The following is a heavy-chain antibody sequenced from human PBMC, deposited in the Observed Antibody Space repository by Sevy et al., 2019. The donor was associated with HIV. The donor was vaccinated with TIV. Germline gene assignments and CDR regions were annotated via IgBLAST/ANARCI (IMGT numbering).Heavy chain of an antibody. V-gene: IGHV3-7*01. CDR3: AREELTWIQLWP. Sequence: GGSLRLSCAASGFTFSNYWMSWVRQTPEKGLQWVANINQDGSEKYYVDSVKGRFTISRDNATNSVFLQMNSLRAEDTAMYYCAREELTWIQLWPWGQRTLVTVSS. CDR2: INQDGSEK. D-gene: IGHD5-18*01. J-gene: IGHJ1*01. CDR1: GFTFSNYW.